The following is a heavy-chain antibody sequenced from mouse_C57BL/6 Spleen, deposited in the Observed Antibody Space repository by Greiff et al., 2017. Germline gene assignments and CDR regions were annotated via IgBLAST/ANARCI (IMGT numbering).Heavy chain of an antibody. J-gene: IGHJ2*01. CDR2: FYPGSGSI. CDR1: GYTFTEYT. V-gene: IGHV1-62-2*01. Sequence: QVQLQQSGAELVKPGASVKLSCKASGYTFTEYTIHWVKQRSGQGLEWIGWFYPGSGSIKYNEKFKDKATLTADKSSSTVYMALSRMTSEDSAFYFCARHEDRSITTVVATSYFGDWGQGTTLTVSS. CDR3: ARHEDRSITTVVATSYFGD. D-gene: IGHD1-1*01.